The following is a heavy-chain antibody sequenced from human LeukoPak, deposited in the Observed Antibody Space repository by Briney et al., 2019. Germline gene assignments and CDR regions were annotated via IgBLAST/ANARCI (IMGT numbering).Heavy chain of an antibody. V-gene: IGHV1-2*02. D-gene: IGHD6-19*01. CDR3: ARGGIAMAGTAY. CDR2: ISPSRGDT. J-gene: IGHJ4*01. CDR1: GYTFTDYY. Sequence: GSSVKVSCKASGYTFTDYYFHWVRQAPGQGLEWMGWISPSRGDTNYAQKFHGRVTMTRDKSTSTIYMELTRLTYDDTAVYFCARGGIAMAGTAYWGHGTMVSVSS.